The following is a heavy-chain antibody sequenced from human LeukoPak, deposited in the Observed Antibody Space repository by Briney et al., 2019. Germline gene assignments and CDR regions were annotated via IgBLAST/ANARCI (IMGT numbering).Heavy chain of an antibody. D-gene: IGHD2-15*01. V-gene: IGHV1-46*01. CDR1: GYTFTSYY. CDR3: VGTSSGDSWVFHY. CDR2: INPSGGGT. J-gene: IGHJ4*02. Sequence: ASVKVSCKASGYTFTSYYIHWVRQAPGQGLEWMGIINPSGGGTTYAQKFQGRVTMARDTSTSTVYMELSSLRSEDTAVYYCVGTSSGDSWVFHYWGQGTLVTVSS.